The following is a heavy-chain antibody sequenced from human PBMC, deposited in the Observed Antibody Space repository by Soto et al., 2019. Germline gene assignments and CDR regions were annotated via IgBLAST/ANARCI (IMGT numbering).Heavy chain of an antibody. D-gene: IGHD3-10*01. CDR1: GFTFSSFW. CDR2: INTDGSST. J-gene: IGHJ4*02. CDR3: AKRGVDTFGLSY. Sequence: GGSLRLSCAVSGFTFSSFWMHWVRQAPGEGLVWVSRINTDGSSTSYADSVRGRFTISRDNAKNTLYLQMNSLRVEDTAMYYCAKRGVDTFGLSYWGQGTLVTVSS. V-gene: IGHV3-74*01.